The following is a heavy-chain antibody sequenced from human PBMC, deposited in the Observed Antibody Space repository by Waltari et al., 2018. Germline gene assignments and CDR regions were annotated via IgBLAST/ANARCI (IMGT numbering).Heavy chain of an antibody. CDR1: GGSISSSNW. V-gene: IGHV4-4*02. Sequence: QVQLQESGPGLVKPSGTLSLTCAVSGGSISSSNWWSWVRQPPGKGLEWIGEIYHSGSTNYNPSLKSRVTISVDTSKNQFSLKLTSVTAADTAVYFCARYSSSYYFDYWGQGTLVTVSS. D-gene: IGHD6-6*01. CDR3: ARYSSSYYFDY. CDR2: IYHSGST. J-gene: IGHJ4*02.